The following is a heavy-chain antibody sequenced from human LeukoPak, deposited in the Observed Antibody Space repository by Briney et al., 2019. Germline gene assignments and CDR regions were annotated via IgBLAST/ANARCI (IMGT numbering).Heavy chain of an antibody. CDR2: ITWNGGST. CDR1: GFTFDDYG. CDR3: ARGSPDTMANDY. Sequence: GGSLRLSCTAAGFTFDDYGMSWVRQIPGKGLEWVAGITWNGGSTDYAVSVRGRFTISRDNAKKSVYLQMNSLRAEDTAVYYCARGSPDTMANDYWGQGTLVTVSS. D-gene: IGHD3-10*01. V-gene: IGHV3-20*04. J-gene: IGHJ4*02.